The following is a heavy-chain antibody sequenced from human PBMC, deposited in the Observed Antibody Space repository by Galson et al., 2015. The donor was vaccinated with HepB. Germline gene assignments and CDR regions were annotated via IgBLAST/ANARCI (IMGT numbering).Heavy chain of an antibody. J-gene: IGHJ4*02. CDR2: ISGSGGST. Sequence: SLRLSCAASGFTFSSYAMSWVRQAPGKGLEWVSAISGSGGSTYYADSVKGRFTISRDNSKNTLYLQMNSLRAEDTAVYYRAPKSHWRGELWNFDYWGQGTLVTVSS. CDR1: GFTFSSYA. D-gene: IGHD3-10*01. CDR3: APKSHWRGELWNFDY. V-gene: IGHV3-23*01.